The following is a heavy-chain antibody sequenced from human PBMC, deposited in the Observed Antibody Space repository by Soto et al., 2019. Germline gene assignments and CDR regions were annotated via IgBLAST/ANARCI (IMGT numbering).Heavy chain of an antibody. D-gene: IGHD2-21*02. CDR3: ARGRTYTGAYCYGGGDY. CDR2: ISSDNYYI. J-gene: IGHJ4*02. Sequence: EVQLVESGGGLVKPGGSLRLSCAASGFPFTAYSMLWVRQAPGKGLQWVSSISSDNYYIYYADSVKGRFTISRDNAKQSLFLQMDSLSAEDTAVYYCARGRTYTGAYCYGGGDYWGQGVLVSVSS. CDR1: GFPFTAYS. V-gene: IGHV3-21*01.